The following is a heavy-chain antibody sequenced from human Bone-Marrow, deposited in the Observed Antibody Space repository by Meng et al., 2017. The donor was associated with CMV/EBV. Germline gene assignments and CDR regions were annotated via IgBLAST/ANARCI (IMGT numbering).Heavy chain of an antibody. D-gene: IGHD1-26*01. CDR1: GFTFSNAW. CDR2: IKSKTDGGTS. J-gene: IGHJ4*02. Sequence: GESLKISCAASGFTFSNAWMSWVRQAPGKGLEWVGRIKSKTDGGTSDYPAPVKGRFTISRDVSKNTLYLQMNSLKTEDTAVYYCTTDGGIVSRPLFDYWGQGHRVNGAS. CDR3: TTDGGIVSRPLFDY. V-gene: IGHV3-15*01.